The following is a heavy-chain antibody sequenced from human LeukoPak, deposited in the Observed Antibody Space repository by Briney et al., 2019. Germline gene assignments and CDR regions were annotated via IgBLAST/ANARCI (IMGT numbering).Heavy chain of an antibody. Sequence: SQTLSLTCAVSGGSISSGGYSWSWIRQPPGKGLEWIGYIYYSGSTYYNPSLKSRVTISLDTSKNQFSLHLTSVTAADTAIYYCARSPTGGWDQWWFGPWGQGTLVTVSS. V-gene: IGHV4-30-4*07. CDR1: GGSISSGGYS. J-gene: IGHJ5*02. CDR2: IYYSGST. CDR3: ARSPTGGWDQWWFGP. D-gene: IGHD6-19*01.